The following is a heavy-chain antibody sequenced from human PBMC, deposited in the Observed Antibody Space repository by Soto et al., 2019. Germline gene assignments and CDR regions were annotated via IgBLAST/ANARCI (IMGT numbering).Heavy chain of an antibody. D-gene: IGHD3-16*01. Sequence: EVHLLESGGGLVQPGGSLRLACAASGFPFSDYGVSWVRQTPGKGLQWVSLITAGNGDTYYADSVKGRFTISRDNSKNTLYLQMNTLRVEDSAIYYCVKALYIWGVTGDYWGQGALVTAAS. CDR2: ITAGNGDT. CDR3: VKALYIWGVTGDY. V-gene: IGHV3-23*01. J-gene: IGHJ4*02. CDR1: GFPFSDYG.